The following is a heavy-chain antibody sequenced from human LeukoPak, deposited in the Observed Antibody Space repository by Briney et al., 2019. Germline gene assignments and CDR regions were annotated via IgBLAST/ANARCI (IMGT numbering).Heavy chain of an antibody. J-gene: IGHJ4*02. D-gene: IGHD2-2*01. CDR1: GFTFTTYG. Sequence: GGSLRLSCAASGFTFTTYGMHWVRQAPGKGLEWVAVISYDGSAKYYADSVKGRYTISRDNSKFTLYLQVNSLRAEDTAVYYCAKDLDCTTTSCYHPLFDYWGQGTLVTVSS. CDR3: AKDLDCTTTSCYHPLFDY. V-gene: IGHV3-30*18. CDR2: ISYDGSAK.